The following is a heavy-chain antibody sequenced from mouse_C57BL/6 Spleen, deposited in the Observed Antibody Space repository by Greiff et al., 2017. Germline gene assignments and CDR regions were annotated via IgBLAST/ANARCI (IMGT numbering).Heavy chain of an antibody. CDR2: ILPGSGST. CDR3: GGGYDENYFDY. Sequence: VQLQQSGAELMKPGASVKLSCKATGYTFPGYWIEWVKQRPGHGLEWIGEILPGSGSTNYQEKFKGKATVTADTSSNTAYMQLSSLTTEDSAIYYCGGGYDENYFDYWGQGTTLTVSS. D-gene: IGHD2-2*01. CDR1: GYTFPGYW. V-gene: IGHV1-9*01. J-gene: IGHJ2*01.